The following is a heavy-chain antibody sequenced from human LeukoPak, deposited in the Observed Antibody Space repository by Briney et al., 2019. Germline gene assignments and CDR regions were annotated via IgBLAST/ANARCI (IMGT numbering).Heavy chain of an antibody. CDR3: ARVSGWYWFDF. D-gene: IGHD6-19*01. CDR1: GFTFSTYA. J-gene: IGHJ4*02. V-gene: IGHV3-64*01. Sequence: GESLKISCEASGFTFSTYAMHWVRQAPGKGLEYVSAISSDGRITFYANSVKGRFTISRDNSKNMLYLQMGSLRPEDMAVYYCARVSGWYWFDFWGQGTLVTVSS. CDR2: ISSDGRIT.